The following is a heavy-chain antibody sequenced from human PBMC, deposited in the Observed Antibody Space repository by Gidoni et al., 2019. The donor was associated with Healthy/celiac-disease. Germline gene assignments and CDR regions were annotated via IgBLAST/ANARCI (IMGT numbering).Heavy chain of an antibody. CDR2: MSGGGGST. V-gene: IGHV3-23*01. CDR3: AKDPSVTMTISEY. D-gene: IGHD4-4*01. CDR1: GFTFSSYA. Sequence: EVQLLESGGGLVQPGGSLRLSCAASGFTFSSYAMRWVRQAPGTGLAGVSGMSGGGGSTYYADSVKGRFTISRDNSKNTLYLQMNSLRAEDTAVYYCAKDPSVTMTISEYWGQGTLVTVSS. J-gene: IGHJ4*02.